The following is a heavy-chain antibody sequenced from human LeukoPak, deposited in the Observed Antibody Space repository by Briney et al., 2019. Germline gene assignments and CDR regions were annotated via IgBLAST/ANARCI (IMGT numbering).Heavy chain of an antibody. V-gene: IGHV4-59*01. J-gene: IGHJ5*02. CDR3: ARDRGYSSSWYTSGWFDP. CDR1: GGSINSYY. D-gene: IGHD6-13*01. Sequence: SETLSLTCTVSGGSINSYYWSWIRQPPGKGVEWIGYIYYSGSTNYNPSLKSRVTISVDTSKNQFSLKLSSVTAADTAVYYCARDRGYSSSWYTSGWFDPWGQGTLVTVSS. CDR2: IYYSGST.